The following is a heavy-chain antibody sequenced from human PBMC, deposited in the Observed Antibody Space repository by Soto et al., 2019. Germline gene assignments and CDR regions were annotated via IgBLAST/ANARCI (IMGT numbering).Heavy chain of an antibody. V-gene: IGHV1-69*02. Sequence: EASVKVSCKAPRGTFSSYTISWVRQAPGQGLEWMGRIIPILGIANYAQKFQGRVTISADKSTSTAYMELSSLTSDDTAMYFCARGPLVVLNYFESWGQGTLVTVSS. J-gene: IGHJ4*02. CDR1: RGTFSSYT. CDR2: IIPILGIA. CDR3: ARGPLVVLNYFES.